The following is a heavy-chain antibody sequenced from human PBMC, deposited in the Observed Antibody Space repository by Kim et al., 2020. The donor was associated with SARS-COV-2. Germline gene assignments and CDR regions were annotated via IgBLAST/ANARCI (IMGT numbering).Heavy chain of an antibody. CDR3: TTGHPRIAVGLLDY. J-gene: IGHJ4*02. Sequence: AHVKGRFTISRDDAKNTLYLQMNSRKTEDTAVDYCTTGHPRIAVGLLDYWGQGTLVTVSS. V-gene: IGHV3-15*01. D-gene: IGHD6-19*01.